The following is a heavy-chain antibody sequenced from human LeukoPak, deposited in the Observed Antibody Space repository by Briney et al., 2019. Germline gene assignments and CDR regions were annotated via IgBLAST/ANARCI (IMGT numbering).Heavy chain of an antibody. CDR3: SSDIVVVPAVFLNYYYYGMDV. V-gene: IGHV1-69*01. J-gene: IGHJ6*04. D-gene: IGHD2-2*01. CDR2: IIPIFGKA. Sequence: SVKVSYKACGGTFSSYAISWVRQAPGQGLEWMGGIIPIFGKANYAQKFQGRVTITADESTSTAYIELSSLRSEDTAVYYCSSDIVVVPAVFLNYYYYGMDVWGKGTTVTVSS. CDR1: GGTFSSYA.